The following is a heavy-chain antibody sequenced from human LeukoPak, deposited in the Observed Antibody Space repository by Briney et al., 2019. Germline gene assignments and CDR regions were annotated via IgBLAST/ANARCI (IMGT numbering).Heavy chain of an antibody. CDR2: ISYNGST. J-gene: IGHJ4*02. CDR1: GGSVSSESYN. CDR3: ARDGSARLSPLDY. Sequence: PSETLSLTCTVSGGSVSSESYNWICIRQPQGKELDWIVYISYNGSTNYNPSLKSPVTISGDTSKNPFSLNLSPVTDAAADDYSCARDGSARLSPLDYWGQGTLVTVSS. D-gene: IGHD2-15*01. V-gene: IGHV4-61*01.